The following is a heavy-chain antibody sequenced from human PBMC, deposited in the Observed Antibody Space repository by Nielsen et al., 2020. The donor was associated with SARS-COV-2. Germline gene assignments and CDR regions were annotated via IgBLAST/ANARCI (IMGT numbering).Heavy chain of an antibody. CDR1: GGTFSSYA. D-gene: IGHD6-13*01. CDR3: ARAVYSSSWHFDY. Sequence: SVKVSCKASGGTFSSYAISWERQAPGQGLEWMGGIIPIFGTANYAQKFQGRVTITADESTSTAYMELSSLRSEDTAVYYCARAVYSSSWHFDYWGQGTLVTVSS. J-gene: IGHJ4*02. V-gene: IGHV1-69*13. CDR2: IIPIFGTA.